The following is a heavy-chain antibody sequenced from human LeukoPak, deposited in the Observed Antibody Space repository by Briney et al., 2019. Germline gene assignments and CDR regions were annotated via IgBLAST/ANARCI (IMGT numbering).Heavy chain of an antibody. CDR2: MYPGGSDI. CDR1: GYSFSNYY. J-gene: IGHJ4*02. CDR3: ARLPAMTMVVSLDY. D-gene: IGHD4-23*01. V-gene: IGHV5-51*01. Sequence: ESLKISCKGSGYSFSNYYIDWVRQMPGKGLERMGVMYPGGSDIRYSPSFQGQVTISADKSISTAYLQWSSLKASDTAMYYCARLPAMTMVVSLDYWGQGTLVTVSS.